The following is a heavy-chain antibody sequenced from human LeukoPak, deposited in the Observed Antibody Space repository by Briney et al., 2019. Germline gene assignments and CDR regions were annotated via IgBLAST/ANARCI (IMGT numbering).Heavy chain of an antibody. D-gene: IGHD2-2*01. V-gene: IGHV3-30*02. CDR3: AKDLYSWGLVVVPAVDY. J-gene: IGHJ4*02. Sequence: GGSLRLSCAASGFTFSSYGMHWVRQAPGKGLEWVAFIRYDGSNKYYADSVKGRFTTSRDNSKNTLYLQMNSLRAEDTAVYYCAKDLYSWGLVVVPAVDYWGQGTLVTVSS. CDR2: IRYDGSNK. CDR1: GFTFSSYG.